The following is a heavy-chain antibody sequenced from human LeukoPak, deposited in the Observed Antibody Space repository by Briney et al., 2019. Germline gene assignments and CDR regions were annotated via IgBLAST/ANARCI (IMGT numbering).Heavy chain of an antibody. J-gene: IGHJ3*02. CDR1: AYTFINYG. CDR2: ISAYTGTT. CDR3: ARTVGATGAFDI. Sequence: GASVKVSRKASAYTFINYGLTWVRRAAGQGFEWMGWISAYTGTTNYAQKLQGIVTMPTDPSTSTAYMELRSLRSDDTAVYYCARTVGATGAFDIWGQGTMVTVSS. D-gene: IGHD1-26*01. V-gene: IGHV1-18*01.